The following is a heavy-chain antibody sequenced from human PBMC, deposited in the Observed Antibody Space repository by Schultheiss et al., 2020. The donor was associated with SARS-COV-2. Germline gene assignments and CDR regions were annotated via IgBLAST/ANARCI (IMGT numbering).Heavy chain of an antibody. J-gene: IGHJ6*02. Sequence: GGSLRLPCAASGFIFSSYGMHWVRQAPGKGLEWVAITSYDGTNKYYADSVKGRFTISRDNSRNTLSLQMNSLRTEDTAVYYCAKEVLEVAGRHYGMDVWGQGTTVTVSS. CDR2: TSYDGTNK. CDR3: AKEVLEVAGRHYGMDV. D-gene: IGHD6-19*01. CDR1: GFIFSSYG. V-gene: IGHV3-30*18.